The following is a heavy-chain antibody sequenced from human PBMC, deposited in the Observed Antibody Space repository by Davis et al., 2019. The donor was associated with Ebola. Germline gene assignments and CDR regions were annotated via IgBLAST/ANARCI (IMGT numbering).Heavy chain of an antibody. J-gene: IGHJ3*02. D-gene: IGHD2-8*02. Sequence: GGSLRLSCKDPGNSFTSHWIGWVRQMPGKGLDWMGIIYTGDSDTKYSPSFRGQVTISADKSMKTAFLQWSSLKASDSGMYYCASLRRTITGMDDGFDIWGQGTMVTVSS. V-gene: IGHV5-51*01. CDR2: IYTGDSDT. CDR1: GNSFTSHW. CDR3: ASLRRTITGMDDGFDI.